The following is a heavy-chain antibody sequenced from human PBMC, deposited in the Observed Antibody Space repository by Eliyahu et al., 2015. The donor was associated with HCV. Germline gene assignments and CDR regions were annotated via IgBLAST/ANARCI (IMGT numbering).Heavy chain of an antibody. CDR2: INSDGSST. V-gene: IGHV3-74*01. J-gene: IGHJ4*02. CDR1: GFTFTSYW. D-gene: IGHD6-19*01. CDR3: TRGQPNYSSFDY. Sequence: EVQLVESGGGLVQPGGSLRLXCAASGFTFTSYWMHWVRQAPGKGLVWVSRINSDGSSTTYADSVKGRFTISRDNAKNTLYLQMNSLRAEDTAVYYCTRGQPNYSSFDYWGQGTLVTVSS.